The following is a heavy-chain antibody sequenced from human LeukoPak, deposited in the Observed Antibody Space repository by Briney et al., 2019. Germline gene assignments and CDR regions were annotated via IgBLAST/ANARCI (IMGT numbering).Heavy chain of an antibody. V-gene: IGHV4-39*01. Sequence: SETLSLTCTVSGGSISSSSYYWGWIRQPPGKGLEWIESIYYSGSTYYNTSLKSRVTISVDTSTNQFYVKLSSVTAGDTAVYYCARCWGLVYYYYYMDVWGKGTTVTVSS. CDR1: GGSISSSSYY. CDR3: ARCWGLVYYYYYMDV. CDR2: IYYSGST. J-gene: IGHJ6*03. D-gene: IGHD3-16*01.